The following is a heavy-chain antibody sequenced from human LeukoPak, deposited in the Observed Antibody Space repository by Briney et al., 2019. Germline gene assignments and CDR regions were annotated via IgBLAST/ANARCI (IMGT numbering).Heavy chain of an antibody. CDR3: AKPTSSLAAAGFDC. V-gene: IGHV3-23*01. CDR2: ISSSGGST. D-gene: IGHD6-13*01. J-gene: IGHJ4*02. Sequence: GGSLRLSCAVSGFSVTNNYMSWVRQAPGKGLEWVSSISSSGGSTFYADSVKGRFTISRDKSKNTLHLQMNSLKAEDTAVYYCAKPTSSLAAAGFDCWGQGTLVTVSS. CDR1: GFSVTNNY.